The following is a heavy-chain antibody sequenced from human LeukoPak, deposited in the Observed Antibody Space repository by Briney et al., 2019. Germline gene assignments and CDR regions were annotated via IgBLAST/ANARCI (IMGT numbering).Heavy chain of an antibody. CDR1: GGYINSHY. CDR3: ARVDLGGSGYFFDL. Sequence: SETLSLTCTVSGGYINSHYWGWLRQPPGKVLEYIGYISYTGSAIYSPSLESRVTISIDTSKKQFSLNLRSVNTADTAVYYCARVDLGGSGYFFDLWGQGALVTVSS. CDR2: ISYTGSA. J-gene: IGHJ4*02. V-gene: IGHV4-59*11. D-gene: IGHD3-22*01.